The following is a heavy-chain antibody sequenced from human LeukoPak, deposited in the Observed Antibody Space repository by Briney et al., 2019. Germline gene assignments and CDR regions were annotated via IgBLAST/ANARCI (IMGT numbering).Heavy chain of an antibody. Sequence: ASVKVSCKASGGTFSSYAISWVRQAPGQGLEWMGGIIPIFGTANYAQKLQGRVTMTTDTSTSTAYMELRSLRSDDTAVYYCAREDSSSWYRGRVHYMDVWGKGTTVTISS. J-gene: IGHJ6*03. D-gene: IGHD6-13*01. CDR3: AREDSSSWYRGRVHYMDV. V-gene: IGHV1-69*05. CDR1: GGTFSSYA. CDR2: IIPIFGTA.